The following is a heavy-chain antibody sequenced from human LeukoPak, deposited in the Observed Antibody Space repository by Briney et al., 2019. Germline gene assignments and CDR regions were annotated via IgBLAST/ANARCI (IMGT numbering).Heavy chain of an antibody. D-gene: IGHD2-2*01. V-gene: IGHV1-2*04. CDR1: GYTFTGYY. CDR2: INPNSGGT. J-gene: IGHJ6*03. Sequence: ASVKVSCKASGYTFTGYYMHWVRQAPGQGLEWMGWINPNSGGTNYAQKFQGWVTMTRDTSISTAYMELSRLRSDDTAVYYCARDHDVVVPAAMSGYYYYYYYMDVWGKGTTVTVSS. CDR3: ARDHDVVVPAAMSGYYYYYYYMDV.